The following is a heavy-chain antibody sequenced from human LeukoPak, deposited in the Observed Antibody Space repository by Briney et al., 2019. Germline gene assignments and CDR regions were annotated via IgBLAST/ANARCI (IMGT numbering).Heavy chain of an antibody. CDR1: GGSISSYY. J-gene: IGHJ6*02. V-gene: IGHV4-59*01. Sequence: SETLSLTCTVSGGSISSYYWSWIRQPPGKGLEWIGYIYYSGGTNYNPSLKSRVTISVDTSKNQFSLKLSSVTAADTAVYYCARDRGDNDYYYCGMDVWGQGATVTVSS. CDR3: ARDRGDNDYYYCGMDV. D-gene: IGHD4-17*01. CDR2: IYYSGGT.